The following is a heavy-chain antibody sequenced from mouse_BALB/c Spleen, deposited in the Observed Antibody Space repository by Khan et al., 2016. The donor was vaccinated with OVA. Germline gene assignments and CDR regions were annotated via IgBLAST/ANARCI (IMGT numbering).Heavy chain of an antibody. J-gene: IGHJ4*01. D-gene: IGHD2-4*01. CDR3: ARQPYDHYHLMDY. V-gene: IGHV2-6-1*01. CDR2: IWSDGST. Sequence: QVQLKESGPGLVAPSQSLSITCTISGFSLTNYGVHWVHQPPGKGLEWLVVIWSDGSTTYNSALKSRLSISKDNSKSQVFLKMNSLQTDDTAMYYCARQPYDHYHLMDYWGQGTSVTVSS. CDR1: GFSLTNYG.